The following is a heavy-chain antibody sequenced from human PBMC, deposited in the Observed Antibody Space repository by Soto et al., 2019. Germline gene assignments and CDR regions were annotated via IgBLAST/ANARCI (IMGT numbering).Heavy chain of an antibody. Sequence: EVQLLESGGGLVQPGGSLRLSCAASGFTFSSYAMSWVRQAPGKWLEWVSAISGSGGSTYYADSVKGRFTISRDNSKHTLDLQMNSVRAEDTAVYYCAKVYYDFWSGPVDYWGQGTLVTVSS. CDR2: ISGSGGST. D-gene: IGHD3-3*01. V-gene: IGHV3-23*01. CDR1: GFTFSSYA. J-gene: IGHJ4*02. CDR3: AKVYYDFWSGPVDY.